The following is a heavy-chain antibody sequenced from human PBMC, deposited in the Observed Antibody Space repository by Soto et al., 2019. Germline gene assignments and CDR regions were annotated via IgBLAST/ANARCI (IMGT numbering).Heavy chain of an antibody. J-gene: IGHJ5*02. CDR2: IIPILGIA. V-gene: IGHV1-69*02. CDR3: ASTGLRGTWFEP. D-gene: IGHD4-17*01. CDR1: GGTLSSYT. Sequence: QVQLVQSGAEVKKPGSSVKVSCKASGGTLSSYTISWVRQAPGQGLEWMGRIIPILGIANYAQKFQGRVTMTADKSTSTAYMELSSLRSEDTAVYYCASTGLRGTWFEPRGQGTLVTVSS.